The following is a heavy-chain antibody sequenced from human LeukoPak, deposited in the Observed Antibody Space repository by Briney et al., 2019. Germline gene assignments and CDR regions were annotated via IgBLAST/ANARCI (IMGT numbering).Heavy chain of an antibody. CDR1: GYTFTNYH. D-gene: IGHD1-26*01. CDR3: AREGGGYYFDY. Sequence: ASVKVFCKASGYTFTNYHMSWVRQAPGQGLEWMGLISAYNGNTNYAQKLQGRVTTTTDTSTSTAYMELRSLRSDDTAVYYCAREGGGYYFDYWGQGTLVTVSS. V-gene: IGHV1-18*01. CDR2: ISAYNGNT. J-gene: IGHJ4*02.